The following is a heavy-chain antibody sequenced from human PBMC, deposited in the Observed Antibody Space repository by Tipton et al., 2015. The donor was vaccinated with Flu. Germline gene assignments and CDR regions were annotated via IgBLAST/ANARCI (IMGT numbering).Heavy chain of an antibody. D-gene: IGHD2-2*01. J-gene: IGHJ4*02. Sequence: QVQLVQSGAEVKKPGSSVKVSCKASGGTFRNYIISWVRQAPGQGLEWMGGISPMFGTANYAQKFQGRVTINADESTSTAYMELSSLRSEDTAVYYCARGGGPYCSSTSCYETDYWGQGTLVTVSS. CDR2: ISPMFGTA. CDR1: GGTFRNYI. V-gene: IGHV1-69*01. CDR3: ARGGGPYCSSTSCYETDY.